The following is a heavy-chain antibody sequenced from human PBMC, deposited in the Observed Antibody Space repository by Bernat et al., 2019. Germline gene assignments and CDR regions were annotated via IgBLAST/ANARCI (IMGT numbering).Heavy chain of an antibody. CDR2: IYPGDSDT. D-gene: IGHD1-26*01. V-gene: IGHV5-51*01. CDR3: ARQGWELLLGTFDI. Sequence: EMQLVQSGAEVKKPGESLKISCKGSGYNFTTYWIGWVRQMPGKGLEWMGIIYPGDSDTRYSPSLQGQVTISVDKSISIAYLQWSSLKASDTAIYYCARQGWELLLGTFDIWGQGTMVTVSS. J-gene: IGHJ3*02. CDR1: GYNFTTYW.